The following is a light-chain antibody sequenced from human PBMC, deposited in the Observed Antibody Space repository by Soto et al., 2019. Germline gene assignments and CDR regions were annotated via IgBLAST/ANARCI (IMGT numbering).Light chain of an antibody. J-gene: IGKJ2*01. Sequence: ETVLTQSPGTLSLSPGERATLSCRASQSVSSNYLAWYQQKPGQAPRLLIYGASRRATGIPDRFSGSGSGTDFTLTISSLEPEDFAVYYCQQYAYAAYTFGQGTKREIK. V-gene: IGKV3-20*01. CDR3: QQYAYAAYT. CDR2: GAS. CDR1: QSVSSNY.